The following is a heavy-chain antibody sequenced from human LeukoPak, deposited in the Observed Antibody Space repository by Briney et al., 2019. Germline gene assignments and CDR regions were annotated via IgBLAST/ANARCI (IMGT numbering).Heavy chain of an antibody. D-gene: IGHD5-18*01. CDR2: IRSKTYGGTT. V-gene: IGHV3-49*04. J-gene: IGHJ4*02. CDR1: GFTFADYA. Sequence: PGRSLRISCTTSGFTFADYAMSWVRQAPGKGLEWVGFIRSKTYGGTTEYAASVKGRFTISRDDSKSIAYLQVNSLKSEDTAVYYCTRDRGYSYSWYFDSWGQGTLVTVSS. CDR3: TRDRGYSYSWYFDS.